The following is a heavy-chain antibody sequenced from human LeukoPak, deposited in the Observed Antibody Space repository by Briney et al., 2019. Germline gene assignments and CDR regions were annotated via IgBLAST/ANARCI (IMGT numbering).Heavy chain of an antibody. CDR3: AKDGRGMGDPEYYYFGMDV. D-gene: IGHD2-21*02. V-gene: IGHV3-30*18. CDR2: ISYDGSNK. J-gene: IGHJ6*02. Sequence: GGSLRLSCAASGFTFSRYGMHWVRQAPGKGLEWVAVISYDGSNKYYADSVKGRFTISRDSSKNTLYLQMNTQRAEDTAVYYCAKDGRGMGDPEYYYFGMDVWGQGTTVTVSS. CDR1: GFTFSRYG.